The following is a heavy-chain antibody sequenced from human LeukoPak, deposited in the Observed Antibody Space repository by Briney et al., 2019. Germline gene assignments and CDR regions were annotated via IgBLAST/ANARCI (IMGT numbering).Heavy chain of an antibody. CDR2: IYHSGST. V-gene: IGHV4-30-2*01. J-gene: IGHJ4*02. D-gene: IGHD5-24*01. Sequence: SQTLSLTCAVSGGSISSGGYSWSWIRQPPGKGLEWIGYIYHSGSTYYNPSLKSRVTISVDRSKNQFSLKLSSVTAADTAVYYCARQGRDGYNSLFDYWGQGTLVTVSS. CDR1: GGSISSGGYS. CDR3: ARQGRDGYNSLFDY.